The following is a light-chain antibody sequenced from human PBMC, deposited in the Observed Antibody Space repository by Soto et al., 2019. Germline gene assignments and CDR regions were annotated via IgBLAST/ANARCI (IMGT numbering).Light chain of an antibody. J-gene: IGLJ2*01. CDR2: EVS. V-gene: IGLV2-14*01. CDR3: CSYSGSTTRVV. CDR1: SSDVDTNKY. Sequence: QSALTQPASVSGSPGQSIIISCSGTSSDVDTNKYVSWYQQHPGKAPKLMIYEVSHRPSGASDRFSGYKSANTASLTFSWLQADDDAAYYYCSYSGSTTRVVFGGGTKVTVL.